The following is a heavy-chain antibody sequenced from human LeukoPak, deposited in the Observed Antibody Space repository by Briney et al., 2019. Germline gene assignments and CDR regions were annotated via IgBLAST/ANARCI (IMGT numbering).Heavy chain of an antibody. CDR1: GFTFSSYG. CDR3: AKDPNGDYVGTFDM. D-gene: IGHD4-17*01. Sequence: GGSLRLSCVASGFTFSSYGMSWVRQAPGKGLEWVSFISGNGGRTDYAESVKGRFTISRDNSKNTVYLQMNSLRDEDTAAYYCAKDPNGDYVGTFDMWGQGTMVTASS. V-gene: IGHV3-23*01. J-gene: IGHJ3*02. CDR2: ISGNGGRT.